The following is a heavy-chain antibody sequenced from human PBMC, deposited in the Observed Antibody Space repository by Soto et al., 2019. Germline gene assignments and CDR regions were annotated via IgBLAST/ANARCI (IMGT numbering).Heavy chain of an antibody. Sequence: GGSLRLSCAASGFTISSHWMNWVRRAPGKGLVWVSRFNGAGSAIDYADSVKGRFTISKDNAKNTFYLQMNSLRDEDADVYYCARELPPADSPPSSLMAVCGQGTTVTVSS. CDR2: FNGAGSAI. CDR3: ARELPPADSPPSSLMAV. D-gene: IGHD2-2*01. J-gene: IGHJ6*01. V-gene: IGHV3-74*01. CDR1: GFTISSHW.